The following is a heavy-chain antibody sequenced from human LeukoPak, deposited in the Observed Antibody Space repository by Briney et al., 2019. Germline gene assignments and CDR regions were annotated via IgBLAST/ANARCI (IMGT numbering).Heavy chain of an antibody. CDR3: ARTKTYYYGSGSYYNGNFDY. CDR2: INHSGST. J-gene: IGHJ4*02. D-gene: IGHD3-10*01. CDR1: GGSFSGYY. Sequence: SETLSLTCAVYGGSFSGYYWSWIRQPPGKGLEWIGEINHSGSTNYNPSLKSRVTISVDTSKNQFSLKLSSVTAADTAVYYCARTKTYYYGSGSYYNGNFDYWGQGTLVTVSS. V-gene: IGHV4-34*01.